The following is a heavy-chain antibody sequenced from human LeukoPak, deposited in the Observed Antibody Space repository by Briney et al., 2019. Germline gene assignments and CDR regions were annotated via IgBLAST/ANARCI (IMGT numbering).Heavy chain of an antibody. V-gene: IGHV3-23*01. CDR2: IRGSGGST. CDR1: GFTFSSYA. CDR3: AKESGFYSSSPPDY. J-gene: IGHJ4*02. D-gene: IGHD6-13*01. Sequence: GGSLRLSCAASGFTFSSYAMSWVRQAPGKGLEWVSAIRGSGGSTYYADSVKGRFTISRDNSKNTLYLQMNSLRADDTAIYYCAKESGFYSSSPPDYWGQGTLVTVSS.